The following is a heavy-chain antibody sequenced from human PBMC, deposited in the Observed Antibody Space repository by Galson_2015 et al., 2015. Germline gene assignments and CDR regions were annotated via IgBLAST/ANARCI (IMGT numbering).Heavy chain of an antibody. V-gene: IGHV1-2*04. J-gene: IGHJ3*02. CDR2: INPNSGGT. D-gene: IGHD2-15*01. CDR1: GYTFTGYY. Sequence: SVKVSCKASGYTFTGYYMHWVRQAPGQGLEWMGWINPNSGGTNYAQKFQGWVTMTRDAPISTAYMELSRLRSDDTAVYYCASYCSGGGCYSSNALATWAQGPWAPSSS. CDR3: ASYCSGGGCYSSNALAT.